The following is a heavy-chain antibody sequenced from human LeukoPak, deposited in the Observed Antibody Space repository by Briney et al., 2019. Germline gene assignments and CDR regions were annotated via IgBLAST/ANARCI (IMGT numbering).Heavy chain of an antibody. J-gene: IGHJ4*02. CDR2: IKSKTYDGTT. Sequence: PGGSLRLSCAASGFTFSSYGMHWVRQAPGKGLEWVGRIKSKTYDGTTEYAASVKGRFTISRDDSKRIAYLQMNSLKTDDTAVYYCTRVWLQYFDYWGQGTLITVSS. CDR3: TRVWLQYFDY. CDR1: GFTFSSYG. D-gene: IGHD5-24*01. V-gene: IGHV3-49*04.